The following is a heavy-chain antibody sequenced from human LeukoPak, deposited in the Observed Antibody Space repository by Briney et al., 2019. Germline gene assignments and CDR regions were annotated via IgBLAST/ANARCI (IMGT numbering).Heavy chain of an antibody. CDR2: ISGSGGST. D-gene: IGHD3-10*01. CDR1: GFTFSGYV. V-gene: IGHV3-23*01. CDR3: AKGSLSGYYRMDV. J-gene: IGHJ6*04. Sequence: GGSLRLSCAASGFTFSGYVMTWVRQPPGKGLQWVADISGSGGSTYYADSVKGRFSISRDNSKNTLYLQLDSLRAEDTAVYYCAKGSLSGYYRMDVWGKGTTVTVSS.